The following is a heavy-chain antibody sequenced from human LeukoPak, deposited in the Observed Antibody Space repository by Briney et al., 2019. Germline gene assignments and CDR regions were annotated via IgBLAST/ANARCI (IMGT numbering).Heavy chain of an antibody. D-gene: IGHD4-17*01. CDR2: IDHSGST. V-gene: IGHV4-4*02. CDR3: ASLGATMTTDAFDI. J-gene: IGHJ3*02. Sequence: PSQTLSLTCTVSGGSISSSNWWSWVRQPPGKGLEWIGEIDHSGSTNYNPSLTSRVTISVDRSKNQFSLKLTSVTAADTAVYYCASLGATMTTDAFDIWGQGTLVTVSS. CDR1: GGSISSSNW.